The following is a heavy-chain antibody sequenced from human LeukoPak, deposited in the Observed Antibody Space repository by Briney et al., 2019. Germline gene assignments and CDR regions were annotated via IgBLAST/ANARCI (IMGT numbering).Heavy chain of an antibody. Sequence: PSETLSLTCIVSGDSISSYYWSWIRQPPGKGLEWIGYIFHGGNTNYNPSLKSRVTMSIDTSKNQFSLRLSSVTAADTAVYYCARQPYTIGAYYFDYWGPGTLVSVSS. D-gene: IGHD1-26*01. V-gene: IGHV4-59*08. CDR3: ARQPYTIGAYYFDY. CDR2: IFHGGNT. J-gene: IGHJ4*02. CDR1: GDSISSYY.